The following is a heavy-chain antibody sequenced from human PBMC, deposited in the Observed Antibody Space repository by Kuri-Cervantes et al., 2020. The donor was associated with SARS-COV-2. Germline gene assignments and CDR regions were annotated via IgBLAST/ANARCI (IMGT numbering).Heavy chain of an antibody. CDR3: ARGDYYDSSGYYLHYFDY. V-gene: IGHV1-18*01. D-gene: IGHD3-22*01. J-gene: IGHJ4*02. CDR2: ISAYNGNT. CDR1: GYTFTSYG. Sequence: GESLKISCKASGYTFTSYGISWVRQAPGQGLEWMGWISAYNGNTNYAQKLQGRVTMTTDTSTSTAYMELRSLRSDDTAVYYCARGDYYDSSGYYLHYFDYWGQGTLVTVSS.